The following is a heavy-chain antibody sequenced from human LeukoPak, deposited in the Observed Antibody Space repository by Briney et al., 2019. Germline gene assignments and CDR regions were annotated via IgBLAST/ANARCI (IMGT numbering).Heavy chain of an antibody. CDR3: AKDQGYSYYYLDY. V-gene: IGHV3-23*01. Sequence: GGSLRLSCAPSGFTFNTHAMSWVRQAPGTGLEWVSIMNSNGASTYYSNSVKGRFTISRDNSKNTLYLQMSSLRAEDTAVYYCAKDQGYSYYYLDYWGQGTLVTVSS. D-gene: IGHD5-18*01. J-gene: IGHJ4*02. CDR2: MNSNGAST. CDR1: GFTFNTHA.